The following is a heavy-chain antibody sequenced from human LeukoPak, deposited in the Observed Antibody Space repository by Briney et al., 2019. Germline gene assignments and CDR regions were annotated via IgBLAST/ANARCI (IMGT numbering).Heavy chain of an antibody. Sequence: PSETLSLTCAVYGGSFRGYYWTGIRQPPGKGLEWIGEINHSGSTTYNPSLKSRVTISVDTSKNQFSLKLSSVTAAGAAVNYCARGRKTVVVPAATYWYFDLWGRGTPVTVS. V-gene: IGHV4-34*01. D-gene: IGHD2-2*01. CDR1: GGSFRGYY. J-gene: IGHJ2*01. CDR2: INHSGST. CDR3: ARGRKTVVVPAATYWYFDL.